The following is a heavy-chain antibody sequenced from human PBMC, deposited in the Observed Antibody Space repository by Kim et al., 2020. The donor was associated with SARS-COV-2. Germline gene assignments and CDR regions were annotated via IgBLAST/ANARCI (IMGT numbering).Heavy chain of an antibody. J-gene: IGHJ4*02. CDR2: ISYDGSNK. CDR3: GAEGYYDSSGYQIPFDY. CDR1: GFTFSSYG. Sequence: GGSLRLSCAVSGFTFSSYGMHWVRQAPGKGLEWVAVISYDGSNKYYADSVKGRFTISRDNSKNTLYLQMNSLRTEDTAVYYCGAEGYYDSSGYQIPFDYWGQENLVTVSS. D-gene: IGHD3-22*01. V-gene: IGHV3-30*03.